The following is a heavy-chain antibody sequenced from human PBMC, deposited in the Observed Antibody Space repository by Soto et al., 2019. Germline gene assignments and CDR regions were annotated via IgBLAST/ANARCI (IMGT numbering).Heavy chain of an antibody. V-gene: IGHV1-18*01. J-gene: IGHJ4*02. D-gene: IGHD3-16*01. CDR3: ARDPYLGDHQY. Sequence: QVQLVQSGGEVKKPGASVKVSCKTSGYTFTTYGISWVRQAPGQGLEWVGWISAYSGKTHYAQKFQCKVTMTTDTSTNTAYLELRSLRSDDTAVYYCARDPYLGDHQYGGQGTLVTVSS. CDR1: GYTFTTYG. CDR2: ISAYSGKT.